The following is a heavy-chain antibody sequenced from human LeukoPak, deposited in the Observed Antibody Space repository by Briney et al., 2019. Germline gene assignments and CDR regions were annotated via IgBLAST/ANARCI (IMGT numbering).Heavy chain of an antibody. D-gene: IGHD2-2*01. Sequence: SETLSLTCTVSGGSISSYYWSWIRQPPGKGLEWIGYIYYSGSTNYNPSLKSRVTISVDTSKNQFSLKLSSVTAADTAVYYCARDLHCSSTSCYYGSNWFDPWGQGTLVTVSS. CDR3: ARDLHCSSTSCYYGSNWFDP. CDR1: GGSISSYY. J-gene: IGHJ5*02. V-gene: IGHV4-59*12. CDR2: IYYSGST.